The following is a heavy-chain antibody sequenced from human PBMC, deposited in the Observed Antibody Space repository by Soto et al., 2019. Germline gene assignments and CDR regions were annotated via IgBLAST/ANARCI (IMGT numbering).Heavy chain of an antibody. Sequence: QPGGSLRLSCAASGFTFSSYAMSWVRQAPGKGLEWVSAISGSGGSTYYADSVKGRFTISRDNSKNTLYLQMNSLRAEDTAVYYCAKDLSSAMVRGRIWFDPWGQGTLVTVSS. CDR1: GFTFSSYA. D-gene: IGHD3-10*01. V-gene: IGHV3-23*01. CDR2: ISGSGGST. J-gene: IGHJ5*02. CDR3: AKDLSSAMVRGRIWFDP.